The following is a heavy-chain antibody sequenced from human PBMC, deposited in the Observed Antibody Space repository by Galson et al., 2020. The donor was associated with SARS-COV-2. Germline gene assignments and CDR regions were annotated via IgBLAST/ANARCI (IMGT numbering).Heavy chain of an antibody. Sequence: SETLSLTCTVSGGSISSYYWSWLRQPPGKGLEWIGYTSDSRSTNYNPSLKSRVTISVDTSKNQFSLKLSSVTAADTAVYYCARRPNFYDRCGYAHGLDIWGQGTMVTVSS. CDR3: ARRPNFYDRCGYAHGLDI. J-gene: IGHJ3*02. V-gene: IGHV4-59*01. D-gene: IGHD3-22*01. CDR2: TSDSRST. CDR1: GGSISSYY.